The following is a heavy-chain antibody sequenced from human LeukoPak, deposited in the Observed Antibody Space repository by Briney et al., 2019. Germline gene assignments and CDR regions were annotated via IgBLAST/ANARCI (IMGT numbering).Heavy chain of an antibody. Sequence: QPGGSLRLSCAASGFTFSSYGMHWVRQAPGKGREWVAVISYDGSDKYYADSVKGRFTISRDNSKNTLYLQVNSLRAEDTAVYYCAKAPRSTTVTPDYWGQGTLVTVSS. CDR3: AKAPRSTTVTPDY. V-gene: IGHV3-30*18. J-gene: IGHJ4*02. D-gene: IGHD4-17*01. CDR1: GFTFSSYG. CDR2: ISYDGSDK.